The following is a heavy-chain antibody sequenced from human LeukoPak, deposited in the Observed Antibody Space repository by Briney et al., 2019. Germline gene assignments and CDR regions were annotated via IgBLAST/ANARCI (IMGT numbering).Heavy chain of an antibody. CDR3: ASLELIGEKRGAFHT. CDR1: SGSISSYY. D-gene: IGHD1-26*01. CDR2: IYYSGTT. Sequence: SETLSLTCTVSSGSISSYYWSWIRQTPGKELEWIGYIYYSGTTNYNPSLNSRVTISLDASNKELSLTLRSVTAEDTAVYYCASLELIGEKRGAFHTWGQGTMVTVSS. J-gene: IGHJ3*02. V-gene: IGHV4-59*13.